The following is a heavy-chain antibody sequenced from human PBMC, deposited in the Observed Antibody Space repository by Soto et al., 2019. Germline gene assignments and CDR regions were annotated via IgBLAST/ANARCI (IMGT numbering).Heavy chain of an antibody. J-gene: IGHJ3*02. V-gene: IGHV4-31*03. CDR1: GGSISSGDNY. D-gene: IGHD3-22*01. CDR3: ASSPVYYDSSGSAFDI. Sequence: QVQLQESGPGLVKPSQTLSLTCTGSGGSISSGDNYWSWIRQHPGKGLEWIGYIYYSGSTYYNPSLKSRVTISVDTSKNQFSLKLGSVTAADTAVYYCASSPVYYDSSGSAFDIWGQGTMVTVSS. CDR2: IYYSGST.